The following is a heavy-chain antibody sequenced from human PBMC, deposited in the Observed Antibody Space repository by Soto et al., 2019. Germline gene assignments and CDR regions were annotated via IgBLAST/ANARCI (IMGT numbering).Heavy chain of an antibody. D-gene: IGHD3-3*01. CDR3: AKVLYYDFSSFYYYGMVV. V-gene: IGHV3-23*01. CDR2: ISGSGGST. Sequence: GASLRRSCAASGFTLSSYAMRWVLQAPGKGLAWVSAISGSGGSTYYADSVKGRFTISRDNSKNTLYLEMTRLRAEETAKYHCAKVLYYDFSSFYYYGMVVWGQGTTVTSP. CDR1: GFTLSSYA. J-gene: IGHJ6*02.